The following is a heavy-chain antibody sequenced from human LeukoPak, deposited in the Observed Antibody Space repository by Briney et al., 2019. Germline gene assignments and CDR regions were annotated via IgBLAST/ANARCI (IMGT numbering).Heavy chain of an antibody. D-gene: IGHD5-12*01. CDR3: ASRWLLDAFDI. CDR2: IYPGDSDT. CDR1: GSIFTSYW. Sequence: GESLQISCKGSGSIFTSYWIGWVRQLPGKGLEWMGIIYPGDSDTRYSPSFQGQVTISADKSISTAYLQWSSLKASDTAMYYCASRWLLDAFDIWGQGTMVTVSS. V-gene: IGHV5-51*01. J-gene: IGHJ3*02.